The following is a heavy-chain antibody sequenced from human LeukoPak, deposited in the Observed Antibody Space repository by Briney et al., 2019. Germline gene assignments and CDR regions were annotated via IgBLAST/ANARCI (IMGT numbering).Heavy chain of an antibody. CDR3: ARHPRYSSGPPS. CDR2: INHSGST. J-gene: IGHJ5*02. Sequence: PSETLSLTCAVYGGSFSGYYWSWIRQPPGKGLEWIGEINHSGSTNYNPSLKSRVTISVDTSKNQFSLKLSSVTAADTAVYYCARHPRYSSGPPSWGQGTLVTVSP. V-gene: IGHV4-34*01. CDR1: GGSFSGYY. D-gene: IGHD6-19*01.